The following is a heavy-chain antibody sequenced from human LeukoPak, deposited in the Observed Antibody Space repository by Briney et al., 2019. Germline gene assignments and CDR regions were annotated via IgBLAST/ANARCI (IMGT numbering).Heavy chain of an antibody. D-gene: IGHD2-15*01. CDR2: IIPIFGTA. V-gene: IGHV1-69*13. CDR3: ACHRDRRMVDY. J-gene: IGHJ4*02. CDR1: GYTFIGFY. Sequence: SVKVSCKSSGYTFIGFYMHWVRQAPGQGLEWMGGIIPIFGTANYAQKFQGRVTITADESTSTAYMELSSLRSEDTAVYYCACHRDRRMVDYWGQGTLVTVSS.